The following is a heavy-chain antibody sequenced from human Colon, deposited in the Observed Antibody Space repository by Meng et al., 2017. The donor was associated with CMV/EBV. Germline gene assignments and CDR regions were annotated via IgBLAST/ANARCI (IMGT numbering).Heavy chain of an antibody. J-gene: IGHJ5*01. CDR1: VSPANYL. CDR3: ARAPRHPSYGRNNWFDS. V-gene: IGHV4-61*01. D-gene: IGHD5-18*01. Sequence: VSPANYLWSWVRPAPGKGLEWIGHAYYSGGTSYSPSLKSRVTISVDTSKNQFSLELNSVTAADTAVYYCARAPRHPSYGRNNWFDSWGQGILVTVSS. CDR2: AYYSGGT.